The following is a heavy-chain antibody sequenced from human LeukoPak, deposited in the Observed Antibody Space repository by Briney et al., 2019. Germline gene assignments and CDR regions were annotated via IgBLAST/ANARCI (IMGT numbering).Heavy chain of an antibody. CDR1: GFTFSSYA. Sequence: PGRSLRLSCAASGFTFSSYAMHWVRQAPGKGLEWVAVISYDGSNKYYADSVKGRFTISRDNSKNTLYLQMNSLRAEDTAVYYCARDRWELKSKGPANAFDIWGQGTMVTVSS. D-gene: IGHD1-26*01. CDR3: ARDRWELKSKGPANAFDI. J-gene: IGHJ3*02. CDR2: ISYDGSNK. V-gene: IGHV3-30-3*01.